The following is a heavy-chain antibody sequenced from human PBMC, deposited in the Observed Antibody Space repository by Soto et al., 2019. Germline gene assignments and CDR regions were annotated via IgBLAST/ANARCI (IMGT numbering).Heavy chain of an antibody. V-gene: IGHV3-23*01. CDR2: ISGSGGST. Sequence: GGSLRLSCAASGFTFSSYAMSWVRQAPGKGLEWVSAISGSGGSTYYADSVKGRFTISRDNSKNTLYLQMNSLRAEDTTVYYCAKDRLGSSWFDPWGQGTLVTVSS. D-gene: IGHD6-6*01. J-gene: IGHJ5*02. CDR1: GFTFSSYA. CDR3: AKDRLGSSWFDP.